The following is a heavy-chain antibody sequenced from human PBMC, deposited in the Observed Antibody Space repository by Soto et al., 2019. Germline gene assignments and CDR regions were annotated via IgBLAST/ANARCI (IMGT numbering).Heavy chain of an antibody. J-gene: IGHJ4*02. CDR3: ARERTGDPTFFDY. Sequence: ETLSLTCTVSGGSVSSGDYHWSWIRQPPGKGLQWIGYVYYSGSTDYNPSLKSRVTISVDTSKNQFSLKLTSVTVADTAVYYCARERTGDPTFFDYWGQGTLVTVSS. V-gene: IGHV4-61*08. D-gene: IGHD1-1*01. CDR1: GGSVSSGDYH. CDR2: VYYSGST.